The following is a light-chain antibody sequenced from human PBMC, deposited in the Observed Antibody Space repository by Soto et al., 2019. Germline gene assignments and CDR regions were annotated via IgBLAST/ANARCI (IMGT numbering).Light chain of an antibody. CDR1: QSLLYNNTYNY. Sequence: EIVMTQSPLTLPVTPGEPASISCRSSQSLLYNNTYNYLAWYVQKPGQSPQLLIYFGSNRAPGVPDRFSGSGSGTDFTLKINRVEAEDVGTYYCMQALQSLTFGQWTRLEIQ. J-gene: IGKJ5*01. CDR3: MQALQSLT. CDR2: FGS. V-gene: IGKV2-28*01.